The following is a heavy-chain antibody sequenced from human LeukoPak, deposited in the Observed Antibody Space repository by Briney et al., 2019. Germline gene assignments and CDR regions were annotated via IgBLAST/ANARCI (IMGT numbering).Heavy chain of an antibody. CDR3: AKDNLGSYYYGMDV. Sequence: GGSLRLSCAASGLTFDDYAMHWVRQAPGKGLEWVSGISWNSGSKAYADSVKGRFTISRDNAKNSLYLQMNSLKAEDTALYCCAKDNLGSYYYGMDVWGQGTTVTVSS. J-gene: IGHJ6*02. D-gene: IGHD3-10*01. V-gene: IGHV3-9*01. CDR2: ISWNSGSK. CDR1: GLTFDDYA.